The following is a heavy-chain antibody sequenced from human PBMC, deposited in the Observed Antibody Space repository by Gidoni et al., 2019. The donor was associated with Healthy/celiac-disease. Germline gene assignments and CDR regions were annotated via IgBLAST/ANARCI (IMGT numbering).Heavy chain of an antibody. D-gene: IGHD3-16*01. CDR1: GFTFDDYS. V-gene: IGHV3-9*01. J-gene: IGHJ6*02. Sequence: EVQLVESGGGLVQPGRSLRLSCAASGFTFDDYSMHWVRQTPGKGLEWVSGISWNSGSIGYADSVKGRFTISRDNAKNSLYLQMNSLRAEDTALYYCAKMITFGGVAGRYYYGMDVWGQGTTVTVSS. CDR3: AKMITFGGVAGRYYYGMDV. CDR2: ISWNSGSI.